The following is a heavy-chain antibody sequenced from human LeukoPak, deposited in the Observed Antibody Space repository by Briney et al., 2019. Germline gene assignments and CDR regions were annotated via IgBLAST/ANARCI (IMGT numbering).Heavy chain of an antibody. Sequence: SQTLSLTCTVSGDSISSYYWTWIRQPPGKGLEWIGYINYSGSTSYNPSLKSRVTVSVDTSKNLFSLSLRSVTAADTAVYFCARGATVTRFDYWGRGTLVTVSS. CDR2: INYSGST. CDR3: ARGATVTRFDY. CDR1: GDSISSYY. V-gene: IGHV4-59*01. D-gene: IGHD4-17*01. J-gene: IGHJ4*02.